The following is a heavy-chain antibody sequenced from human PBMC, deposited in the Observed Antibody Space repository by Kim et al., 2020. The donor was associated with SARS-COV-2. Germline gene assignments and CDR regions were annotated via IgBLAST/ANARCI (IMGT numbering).Heavy chain of an antibody. Sequence: SQTLSLTCTVSGGSISGNTDYWDWMRQPPGKGLEWIGNIFYSGSTYYNPSLHSRVTISVDTSKNQLSLRLSSVTAADTAVYYCARRPRSSHFDYWGQGALVTVSS. CDR1: GGSISGNTDY. V-gene: IGHV4-39*01. CDR2: IFYSGST. J-gene: IGHJ4*02. CDR3: ARRPRSSHFDY.